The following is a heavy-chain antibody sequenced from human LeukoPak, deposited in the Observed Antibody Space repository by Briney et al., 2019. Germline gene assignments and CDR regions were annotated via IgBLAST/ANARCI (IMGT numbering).Heavy chain of an antibody. J-gene: IGHJ4*02. Sequence: GGSLRLSCATSGLTFSDAWMSWVRQGPGEGLEWVGRIQSKTDGGPPDCAAPVKGRFSISRDDSKNTLYLQMNSLKAGDTAVYYCTTDRGALTNWGPGTLVTVSS. CDR3: TTDRGALTN. CDR2: IQSKTDGGPP. V-gene: IGHV3-15*01. D-gene: IGHD3-10*01. CDR1: GLTFSDAW.